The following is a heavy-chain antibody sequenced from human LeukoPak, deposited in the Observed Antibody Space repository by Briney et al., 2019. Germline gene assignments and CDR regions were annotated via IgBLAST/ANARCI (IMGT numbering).Heavy chain of an antibody. D-gene: IGHD2-2*01. CDR2: MNPNSGNT. CDR1: GYTFTSYD. Sequence: GASVKVSCKASGYTFTSYDINWVRQATGQGLEWMGWMNPNSGNTGYSQKFQGRVTMTRNTSISTAYMELSRLRSEDTAVYYCARGGYCSSTSCYASSYYYYYGMDVWGQGTTVTVSS. CDR3: ARGGYCSSTSCYASSYYYYYGMDV. J-gene: IGHJ6*02. V-gene: IGHV1-8*01.